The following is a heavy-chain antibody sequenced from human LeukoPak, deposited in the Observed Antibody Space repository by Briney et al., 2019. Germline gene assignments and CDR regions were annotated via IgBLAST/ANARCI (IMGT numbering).Heavy chain of an antibody. CDR3: ARAAYCSSTSCHHDIDY. CDR2: INPNSGGT. J-gene: IGHJ4*02. V-gene: IGHV1-2*02. Sequence: ASVKVSCKASGYTFTGYYMHRVRQAPGQGLEWMGWINPNSGGTNYAQKFQGRVTMTRDTSISTAYMELSRLRSDDTAVYYCARAAYCSSTSCHHDIDYWGQGTLVTVSS. CDR1: GYTFTGYY. D-gene: IGHD2-2*01.